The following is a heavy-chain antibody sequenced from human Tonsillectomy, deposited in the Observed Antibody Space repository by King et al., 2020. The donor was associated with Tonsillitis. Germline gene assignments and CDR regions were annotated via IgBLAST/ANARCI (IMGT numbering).Heavy chain of an antibody. CDR1: GDSIANDHY. V-gene: IGHV4-38-2*02. CDR3: ARDIGLPWQQKTFDH. D-gene: IGHD5-24*01. J-gene: IGHJ4*02. CDR2: IHHNGDT. Sequence: QVQLQESGPGLVKPSETLSLTCIVSGDSIANDHYWGWIRQFPGKGLEWMGSIHHNGDTYFNPSLKSRLSMSVDPSKNQMSLSLTSVSAADTAVYFCARDIGLPWQQKTFDHWGRGTLVAVSS.